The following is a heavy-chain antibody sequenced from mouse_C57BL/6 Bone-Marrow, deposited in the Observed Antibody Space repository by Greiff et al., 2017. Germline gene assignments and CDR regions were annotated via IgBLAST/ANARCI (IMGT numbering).Heavy chain of an antibody. CDR1: GYTFTDCY. Sequence: VQLQQSGPVLVKPGASVKMSCTASGYTFTDCYMNWVKQSHGKSLEWIGVINPYNGGTSYNQKFKGKATLTVDKSSSTAYLELNSLTSEDSAVYYCARTLTYFDYWGQGTTLTVSA. J-gene: IGHJ2*01. CDR3: ARTLTYFDY. D-gene: IGHD1-3*01. CDR2: INPYNGGT. V-gene: IGHV1-19*01.